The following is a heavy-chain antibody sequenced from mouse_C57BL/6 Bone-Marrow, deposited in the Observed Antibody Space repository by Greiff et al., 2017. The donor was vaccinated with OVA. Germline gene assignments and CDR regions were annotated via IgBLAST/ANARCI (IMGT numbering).Heavy chain of an antibody. Sequence: EVMLVESEGGLVQPGRSLKLSCTASGFTFSDYYMAWVRQVPEKGLEWVANINYDGSSTYYLDSLTSRFIISRDNAKTILYLQMRSLKSEDTATXYCARVFAYYFDYWGQGTTLTVSS. CDR1: GFTFSDYY. CDR2: INYDGSST. CDR3: ARVFAYYFDY. V-gene: IGHV5-16*01. J-gene: IGHJ2*01.